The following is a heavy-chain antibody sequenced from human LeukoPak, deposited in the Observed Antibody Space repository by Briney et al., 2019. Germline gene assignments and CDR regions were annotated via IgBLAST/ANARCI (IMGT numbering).Heavy chain of an antibody. CDR1: GYTFTGYY. CDR3: ARDGPSDIGDSVDV. Sequence: GASVKVSCKASGYTFTGYYMHWVRQAPGQGLEWMGWINPNSGGTNYAQKFQGRVTMTRDTSISTAYMELTSLRAEDTAVYYCARDGPSDIGDSVDVWGKGTTVTISS. V-gene: IGHV1-2*02. J-gene: IGHJ6*04. D-gene: IGHD2-15*01. CDR2: INPNSGGT.